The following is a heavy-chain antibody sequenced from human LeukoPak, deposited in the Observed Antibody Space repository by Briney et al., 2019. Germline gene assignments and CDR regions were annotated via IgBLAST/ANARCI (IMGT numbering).Heavy chain of an antibody. CDR3: ARVQSAAMGRYHFDY. Sequence: ASVKVSCKASGYTFTSYDINWVRQAPGQGLEWMGWISGNKGNTKYAQKLQDRVTMTTDTSTSIAYMELRSLRSDDTAVYYCARVQSAAMGRYHFDYWGQGTLVIVSS. D-gene: IGHD2-2*01. CDR2: ISGNKGNT. CDR1: GYTFTSYD. J-gene: IGHJ4*02. V-gene: IGHV1-18*01.